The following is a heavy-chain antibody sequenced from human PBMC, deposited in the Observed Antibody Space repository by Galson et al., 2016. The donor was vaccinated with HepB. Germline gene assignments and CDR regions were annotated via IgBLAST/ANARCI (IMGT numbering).Heavy chain of an antibody. D-gene: IGHD3-10*01. V-gene: IGHV5-51*01. Sequence: QSGAEVKKPGASLKISCEGSGYSFTSYWIGWVRQMPGKGLEWMGTIYPGDSDTRYSPSSQGQVTISADKSISAAYLQWNSLKASDTAIYYCARRSSDAFDIWGQGTMVTVSS. CDR1: GYSFTSYW. CDR2: IYPGDSDT. J-gene: IGHJ3*02. CDR3: ARRSSDAFDI.